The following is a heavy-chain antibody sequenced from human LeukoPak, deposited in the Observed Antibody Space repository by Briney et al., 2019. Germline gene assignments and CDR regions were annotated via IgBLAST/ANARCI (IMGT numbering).Heavy chain of an antibody. D-gene: IGHD6-19*01. V-gene: IGHV1-2*02. J-gene: IGHJ6*03. CDR1: GYTFTGYY. CDR3: ARDGDSSGWYHYYYYYMDV. CDR2: INPNSGGT. Sequence: ASVKVSCKASGYTFTGYYMHWVRQAPGQGLEWMGWINPNSGGTNYAQKFQGRVTMTRDTSISTAHMELSRLRSDDTAVYYCARDGDSSGWYHYYYYYMDVWGKGTTVTVSS.